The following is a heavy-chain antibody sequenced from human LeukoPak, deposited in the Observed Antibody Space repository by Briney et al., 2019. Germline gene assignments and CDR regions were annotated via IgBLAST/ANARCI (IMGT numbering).Heavy chain of an antibody. J-gene: IGHJ4*02. V-gene: IGHV3-23*01. D-gene: IGHD3-3*01. CDR1: GFAFSSYG. CDR3: AKMSSAIYYAPFDS. Sequence: GGSLRLSCAASGFAFSSYGMSWVRQAPGKGLEWVSAISGSGGTTYYADSVKGRFTISRDNSKNTLYLQMNSLRAEDTAVYFCAKMSSAIYYAPFDSWGQGTLVTVSS. CDR2: ISGSGGTT.